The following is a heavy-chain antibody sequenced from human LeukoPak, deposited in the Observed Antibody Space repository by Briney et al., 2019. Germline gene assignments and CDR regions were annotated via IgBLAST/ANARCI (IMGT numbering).Heavy chain of an antibody. CDR1: GYSISSGYY. V-gene: IGHV4-38-2*02. Sequence: SETLSLTCTVSGYSISSGYYWGWIRQPPGKGLEWIGSIYHSGSTYYNPSLKSRVTISVDTSKSQFSLKLSSVTAADTAVYYCARTIRYYDSSGYSPYWGQGTLVTVSS. D-gene: IGHD3-22*01. CDR3: ARTIRYYDSSGYSPY. CDR2: IYHSGST. J-gene: IGHJ4*02.